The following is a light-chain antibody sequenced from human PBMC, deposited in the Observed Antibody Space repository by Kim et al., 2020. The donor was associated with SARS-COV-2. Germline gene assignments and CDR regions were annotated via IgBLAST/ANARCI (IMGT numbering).Light chain of an antibody. CDR2: KAS. CDR1: QSISSW. J-gene: IGKJ2*01. Sequence: DIQMPQSPSTLSASVGDRVTITCRASQSISSWLAWYQQKPGKAPKLLIYKASSLESGVPSRFSGSGSGTEFTLTISSPQPDDFATYYCQQYNSYAYTFGQGTKLEI. V-gene: IGKV1-5*03. CDR3: QQYNSYAYT.